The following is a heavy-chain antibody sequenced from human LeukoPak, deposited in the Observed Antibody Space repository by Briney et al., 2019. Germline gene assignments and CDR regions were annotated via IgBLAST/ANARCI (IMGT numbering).Heavy chain of an antibody. Sequence: SVKVSCKASGYTFTGYYIHWVRQAPGQGLEWMGGIIPIFGTANYAQKFQGRVTITADESTSTAYMELSSLRSEDTAVYYCARDGIVGAAYYFDYWGQGTLVTVSS. CDR1: GYTFTGYY. V-gene: IGHV1-69*13. CDR2: IIPIFGTA. CDR3: ARDGIVGAAYYFDY. J-gene: IGHJ4*02. D-gene: IGHD1-26*01.